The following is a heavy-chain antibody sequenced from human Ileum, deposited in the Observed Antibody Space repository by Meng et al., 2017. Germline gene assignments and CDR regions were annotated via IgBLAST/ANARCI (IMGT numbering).Heavy chain of an antibody. J-gene: IGHJ5*02. V-gene: IGHV4-61*01. CDR2: VYNTGNT. D-gene: IGHD6-19*01. Sequence: QGRLQEPVPGLVRPAETLSLTCTVSGGSVSSANSYWSWIRQTPGKGLEWIGYVYNTGNTNSNPSLRSRLTMSVDTSNSQFSLKLTSVTAADTAVYYCARGGGGGWPNWFDPWGQGTLVTVSS. CDR3: ARGGGGGWPNWFDP. CDR1: GGSVSSANSY.